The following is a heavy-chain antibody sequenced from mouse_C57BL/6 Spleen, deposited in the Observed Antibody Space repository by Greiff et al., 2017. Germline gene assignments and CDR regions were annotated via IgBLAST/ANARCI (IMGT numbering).Heavy chain of an antibody. V-gene: IGHV5-17*01. CDR1: GFTFSDYG. CDR3: ARARGNPFAY. J-gene: IGHJ3*01. CDR2: ISSGSSTI. D-gene: IGHD2-1*01. Sequence: EVHLVESGGGLVKPGGSLKLSCAASGFTFSDYGMHWVRQAPEKGLEWVAYISSGSSTIYYADTVKGRFTISRDNAKNTLFLQMTSLRSEDTAMYYCARARGNPFAYWGQGTLVTVSA.